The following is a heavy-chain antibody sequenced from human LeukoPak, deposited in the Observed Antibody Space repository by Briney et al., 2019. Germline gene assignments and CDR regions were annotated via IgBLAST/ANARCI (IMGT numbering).Heavy chain of an antibody. V-gene: IGHV4-4*08. CDR2: IYYSGST. CDR3: ARDTGWVAVAAIDY. J-gene: IGHJ4*02. Sequence: SETLSLTCTVSGGSISSYYWSWIRQPPGKGLEWIGYIYYSGSTNYNPSLKSRVTISVDTSKNQFSLKLSSVTAEDTAVYYCARDTGWVAVAAIDYWGQGTLVTVSS. CDR1: GGSISSYY. D-gene: IGHD6-19*01.